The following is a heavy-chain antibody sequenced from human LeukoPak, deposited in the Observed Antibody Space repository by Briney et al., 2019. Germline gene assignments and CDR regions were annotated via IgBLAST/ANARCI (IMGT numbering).Heavy chain of an antibody. CDR3: AKSIGGPGPYYYYYGMDV. CDR2: NSVDGGST. Sequence: GGSLRLSCAASGFTFDDYAMHWVRQAPGKGLEWVSLNSVDGGSTYYADSVKGRFTISRDNSKNSLYLQMNSLRTEDTALYYCAKSIGGPGPYYYYYGMDVWGQGTTVTVSS. D-gene: IGHD1-14*01. CDR1: GFTFDDYA. V-gene: IGHV3-43*02. J-gene: IGHJ6*02.